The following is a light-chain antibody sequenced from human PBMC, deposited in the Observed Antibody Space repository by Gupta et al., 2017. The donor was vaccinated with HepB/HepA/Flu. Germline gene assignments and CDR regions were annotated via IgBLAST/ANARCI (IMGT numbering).Light chain of an antibody. V-gene: IGLV1-40*01. CDR1: GSNIVSGYV. J-gene: IGLJ3*02. Sequence: HSFLTQPPSVSRPPGQTVIIPCTGSGSNIVSGYVVHWYQQLPGTAPKLLIFENNNRPSGVPDRFSGSKSGATASLAITGLQADDEAVYFCQSYDRSLSGVVFGGGTKLTVL. CDR2: ENN. CDR3: QSYDRSLSGVV.